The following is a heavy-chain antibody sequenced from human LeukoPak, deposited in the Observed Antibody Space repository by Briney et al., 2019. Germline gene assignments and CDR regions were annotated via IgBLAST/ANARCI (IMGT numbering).Heavy chain of an antibody. CDR1: GFTFSSYS. J-gene: IGHJ3*02. V-gene: IGHV3-21*01. CDR3: ASDILTGPDAFDI. CDR2: ISSSSSYI. Sequence: GGSLRLSCAASGFTFSSYSMNWVRQAPGKGLEWVSSISSSSSYIYYADSVKGRFTISRDNAKNSLYLQMNSLRAEDTAVYYCASDILTGPDAFDIWGQGTMVTVSS. D-gene: IGHD3-9*01.